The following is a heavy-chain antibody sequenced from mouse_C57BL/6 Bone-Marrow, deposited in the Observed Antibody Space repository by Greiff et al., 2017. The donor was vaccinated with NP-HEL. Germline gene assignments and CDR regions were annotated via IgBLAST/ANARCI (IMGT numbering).Heavy chain of an antibody. CDR1: GYTFTDYY. D-gene: IGHD1-1*01. J-gene: IGHJ2*01. Sequence: EVQLQQSGPVLVKPGASVKMSCKASGYTFTDYYMNWVKQSHGKSLEWIGVINPYNGGTSYNQKFKGKATLTVDKSSSTAYMELNSLTSEDSAVYYCGSYYYGSPDYWGQGTTLTVSS. V-gene: IGHV1-19*01. CDR2: INPYNGGT. CDR3: GSYYYGSPDY.